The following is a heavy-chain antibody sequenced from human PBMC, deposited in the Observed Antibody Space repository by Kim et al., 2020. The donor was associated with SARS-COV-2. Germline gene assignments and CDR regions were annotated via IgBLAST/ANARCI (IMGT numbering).Heavy chain of an antibody. CDR2: ISAYNGNT. CDR3: AREGGYDILTGYFPVGMDV. D-gene: IGHD3-9*01. Sequence: ASVKVSCKASGYTFTSYGISWVRQAPVQGLEWMGWISAYNGNTNYAQKLQGRVTMTTDTSTSTAYMELRSLRSDDTAVYYCAREGGYDILTGYFPVGMDVWGQGTTVTVSS. CDR1: GYTFTSYG. V-gene: IGHV1-18*04. J-gene: IGHJ6*02.